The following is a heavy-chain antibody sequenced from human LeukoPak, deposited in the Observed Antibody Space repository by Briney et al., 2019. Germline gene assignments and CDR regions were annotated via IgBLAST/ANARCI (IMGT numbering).Heavy chain of an antibody. CDR1: GESFSGYF. CDR2: INHSGSN. CDR3: APRGDIEHSYGFGKWFDP. J-gene: IGHJ5*02. Sequence: SETLSLTCAVYGESFSGYFWSWIRHPPGKGLEWIGEINHSGSNNYNASLKSRVTITVDTSKNQFSLRLSSVTDADTAVYYCAPRGDIEHSYGFGKWFDPWGQGTRVTVSS. V-gene: IGHV4-34*01. D-gene: IGHD5-18*01.